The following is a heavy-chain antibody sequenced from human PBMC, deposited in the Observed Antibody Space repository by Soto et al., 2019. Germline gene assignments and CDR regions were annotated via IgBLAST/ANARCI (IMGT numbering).Heavy chain of an antibody. V-gene: IGHV4-39*01. Sequence: SETLSLTCTVSGGSISSSSYYWGWIRQPPGKGLEWIGSIYYSGSTYYNPSLKSRVTISVDTSKNQFSLKLSSVTAADTAVYYCARHVFNGDIFDYWGQGTLVTVSS. J-gene: IGHJ4*02. CDR1: GGSISSSSYY. D-gene: IGHD4-17*01. CDR2: IYYSGST. CDR3: ARHVFNGDIFDY.